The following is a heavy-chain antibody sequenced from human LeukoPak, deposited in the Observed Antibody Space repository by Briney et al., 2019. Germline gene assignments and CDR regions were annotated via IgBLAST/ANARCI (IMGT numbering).Heavy chain of an antibody. CDR3: ARYTGGGVY. Sequence: GGPLRLSCAVSGFTFSSCYMHWVRQPPGKGPVWVSRISSDGNNTIYANSVKGRFTISRDDARNTLYLQMNSLRDGETAVDDCARYTGGGVYWGQGTLVTVSS. CDR2: ISSDGNNT. V-gene: IGHV3-74*01. J-gene: IGHJ4*02. D-gene: IGHD2-2*02. CDR1: GFTFSSCY.